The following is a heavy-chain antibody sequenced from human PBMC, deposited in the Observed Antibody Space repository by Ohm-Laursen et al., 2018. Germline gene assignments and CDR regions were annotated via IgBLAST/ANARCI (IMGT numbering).Heavy chain of an antibody. CDR1: GFTFDDYA. D-gene: IGHD7-27*01. V-gene: IGHV3-30*18. CDR3: AKEGNWAYYYYGMDV. CDR2: ISYDGSNK. Sequence: SLRLSCAASGFTFDDYAMHWVRQAPGKGLEWVAVISYDGSNKYYADSVKGRFTISRDNSKNTLYLQMNSLRAEDTAVYYCAKEGNWAYYYYGMDVWGQGTTVTVSS. J-gene: IGHJ6*02.